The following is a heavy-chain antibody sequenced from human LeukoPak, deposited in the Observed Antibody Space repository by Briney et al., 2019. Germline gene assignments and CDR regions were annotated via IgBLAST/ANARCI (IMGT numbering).Heavy chain of an antibody. CDR3: ARGGHRQKEF. V-gene: IGHV3-7*01. J-gene: IGHJ4*02. CDR2: IKPDGSDK. D-gene: IGHD3-10*01. Sequence: GGSLRLSCEASGFTFRSYWMTWVRQSPGKGLEWVAIIKPDGSDKFHVDSMKGRFTISRDNAKNSLYLQMSNLRAEDTAVYYCARGGHRQKEFWGQGTLVTVSS. CDR1: GFTFRSYW.